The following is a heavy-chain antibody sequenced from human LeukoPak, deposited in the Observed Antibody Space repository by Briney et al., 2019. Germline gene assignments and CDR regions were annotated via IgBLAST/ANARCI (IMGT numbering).Heavy chain of an antibody. Sequence: GGSLRLSCAASGFTFSIYWMHWVRQPPGKGLVWVSRINSDGSSTSYADSGKGRFTISRDNAKNPLYLQMNSLSVEDTALYYCARDAPGNTALDYWGQGSLVTVSS. CDR1: GFTFSIYW. CDR3: ARDAPGNTALDY. D-gene: IGHD5-18*01. CDR2: INSDGSST. V-gene: IGHV3-74*01. J-gene: IGHJ4*02.